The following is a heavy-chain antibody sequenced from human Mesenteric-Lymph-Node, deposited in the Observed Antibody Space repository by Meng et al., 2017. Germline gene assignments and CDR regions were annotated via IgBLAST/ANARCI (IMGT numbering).Heavy chain of an antibody. V-gene: IGHV3-21*01. D-gene: IGHD2-8*01. CDR3: ARDVDGVCHS. CDR1: GFTFSSYS. Sequence: GESLKISCAASGFTFSSYSMNWVRQAPGKGLEWVSSISSSSSYIYYADSVKGRFTISRDNAKNSLYLQMNSLRAEDTAVYYCARDVDGVCHSWGQGTLVTAPQ. J-gene: IGHJ4*02. CDR2: ISSSSSYI.